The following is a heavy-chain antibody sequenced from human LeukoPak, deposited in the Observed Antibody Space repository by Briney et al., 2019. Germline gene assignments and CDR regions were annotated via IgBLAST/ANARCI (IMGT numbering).Heavy chain of an antibody. Sequence: GGSLSLSCAADGLTFSRDGSRCGRQAPRKRLEWVANIKEDGSRKYYVDSVKGRFTISRDNAKNSLYLQMNSLRAEDTAVYYCARDGFVWASGIDYGWFDYWGQGTLVTVSS. J-gene: IGHJ4*02. CDR3: ARDGFVWASGIDYGWFDY. V-gene: IGHV3-7*01. CDR2: IKEDGSRK. CDR1: GLTFSRDG. D-gene: IGHD4-17*01.